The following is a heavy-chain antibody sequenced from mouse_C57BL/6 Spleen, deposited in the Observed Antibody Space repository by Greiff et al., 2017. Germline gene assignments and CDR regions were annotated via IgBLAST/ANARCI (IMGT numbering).Heavy chain of an antibody. CDR3: ARAAAYYSNSWYFEV. V-gene: IGHV5-4*03. Sequence: EVKVEESGGGLVKPGGSLKLSCAASGFTFSSYALSWVLQTPEKRLEWVATISAGGSYPYYPDNVKGRFTISGDNAKNNLYLQMSHLKSEDTAMYYCARAAAYYSNSWYFEVWGTGTTVTVSS. CDR2: ISAGGSYP. J-gene: IGHJ1*03. D-gene: IGHD2-5*01. CDR1: GFTFSSYA.